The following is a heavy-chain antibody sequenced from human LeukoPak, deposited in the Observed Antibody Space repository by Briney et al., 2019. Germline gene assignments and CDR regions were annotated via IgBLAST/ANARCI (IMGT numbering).Heavy chain of an antibody. Sequence: PSETLSLTCAVSGGSIGSGDWWNWVRQPPGKGLEWIGDIFHSGSTNYNPSLKSRVTISVDKSKNQFSLKLSSVTAADTAVYYCARATWPHFDYWGQGTLVTVYS. D-gene: IGHD5-12*01. CDR3: ARATWPHFDY. J-gene: IGHJ4*02. V-gene: IGHV4-4*02. CDR1: GGSIGSGDW. CDR2: IFHSGST.